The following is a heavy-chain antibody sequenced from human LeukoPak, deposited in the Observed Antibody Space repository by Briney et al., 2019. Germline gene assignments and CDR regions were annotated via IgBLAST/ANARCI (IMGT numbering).Heavy chain of an antibody. V-gene: IGHV4-4*07. Sequence: SETLSLTCTVSGGSISSYYWSRIRQPAGKGLEWIGRIYTSGSTNYNPSLKSRVTMSVDTSKNQFSLKLSSVTAADTAVYYCARSPVVRGVPFDYWGQGTLVTVSS. CDR1: GGSISSYY. CDR3: ARSPVVRGVPFDY. J-gene: IGHJ4*02. CDR2: IYTSGST. D-gene: IGHD3-10*01.